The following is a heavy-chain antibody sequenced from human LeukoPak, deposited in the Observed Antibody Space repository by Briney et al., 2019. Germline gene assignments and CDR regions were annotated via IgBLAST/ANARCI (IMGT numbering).Heavy chain of an antibody. D-gene: IGHD6-13*01. CDR1: DGSISTYY. CDR2: IYPSGST. J-gene: IGHJ6*02. Sequence: NSSETLSLTCTVSDGSISTYYWSWIRQPAGKGLEWIGRIYPSGSTNYNPSLKSRVTVSVDTSKSQFSLKLNSVTAADTAVYYCARSGAAAAPYGMDVWGQGTTVTVSS. V-gene: IGHV4-4*07. CDR3: ARSGAAAAPYGMDV.